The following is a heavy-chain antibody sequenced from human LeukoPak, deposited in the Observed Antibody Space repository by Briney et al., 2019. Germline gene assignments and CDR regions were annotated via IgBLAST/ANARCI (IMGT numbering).Heavy chain of an antibody. V-gene: IGHV4-59*01. D-gene: IGHD6-13*01. CDR3: ARGKYSSSWYYIDY. CDR2: IYCSGST. CDR1: GGSISSYY. Sequence: PSETLSLTCTVSGGSISSYYWSWIRQPPGKGLEWIGYIYCSGSTNYNPSLKSRVTISVDTSKNQFSLKLSSVTAADTAVYYCARGKYSSSWYYIDYWGQGTLVTVSS. J-gene: IGHJ4*02.